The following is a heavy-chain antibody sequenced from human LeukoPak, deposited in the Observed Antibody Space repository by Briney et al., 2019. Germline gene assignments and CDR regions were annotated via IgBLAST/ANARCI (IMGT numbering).Heavy chain of an antibody. CDR2: INHSGST. CDR3: ARGWAVAVDY. J-gene: IGHJ4*02. D-gene: IGHD6-19*01. V-gene: IGHV4-34*01. Sequence: PSETLSLTRAVYGGSFSGYYWSWIRQPPGKGLEWIGEINHSGSTNYNPSLKSRVTISVDTSKNQFSLELSSVTAADTAVYYCARGWAVAVDYWGQGTLVTVSS. CDR1: GGSFSGYY.